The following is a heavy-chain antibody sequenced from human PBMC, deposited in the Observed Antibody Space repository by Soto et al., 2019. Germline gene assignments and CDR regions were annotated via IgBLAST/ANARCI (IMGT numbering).Heavy chain of an antibody. Sequence: EVRLLESVGGLVQPGGSLRLSCAASGFTFSSYAMSWVRQAPGKGLEWVSGISGSDGSTYYADSVKGRFTIFRDDSKNTLYLQMNSLRAEDTALYYCAKGADWNWFDPWGQGTLVTVSS. CDR1: GFTFSSYA. CDR3: AKGADWNWFDP. D-gene: IGHD3-9*01. V-gene: IGHV3-23*01. J-gene: IGHJ5*02. CDR2: ISGSDGST.